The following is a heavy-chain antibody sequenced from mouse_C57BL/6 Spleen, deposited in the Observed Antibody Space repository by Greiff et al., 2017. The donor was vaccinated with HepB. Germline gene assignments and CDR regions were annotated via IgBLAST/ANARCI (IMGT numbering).Heavy chain of an antibody. V-gene: IGHV5-9-1*02. CDR3: TRGGSSGYVPMDY. CDR2: ISSGGDYI. CDR1: GFTFSSYA. J-gene: IGHJ4*01. D-gene: IGHD3-2*02. Sequence: EVKLQESGEGLVKPGGSLKLSCAASGFTFSSYAMSWVRQTPEKRLEWVAYISSGGDYIYYADTVKGRFTISRDNARNTLYLQMSSLKSEDTAMYYCTRGGSSGYVPMDYWGQGTSVTVSS.